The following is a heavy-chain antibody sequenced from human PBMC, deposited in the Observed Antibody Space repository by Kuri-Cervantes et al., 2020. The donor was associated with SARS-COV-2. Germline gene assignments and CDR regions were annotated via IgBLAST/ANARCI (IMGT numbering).Heavy chain of an antibody. D-gene: IGHD3-3*02. CDR2: ISYDGSNK. Sequence: GGSLRLSCAASGFTFSSYGMHWVRQAPGKGLEWVAVISYDGSNKYYADSVRGRFTISRDNSKNTLYLQMNSLRAEDTAVYYCARASSFLDHFDYWGQGTLVTVSS. V-gene: IGHV3-30*03. CDR1: GFTFSSYG. CDR3: ARASSFLDHFDY. J-gene: IGHJ4*02.